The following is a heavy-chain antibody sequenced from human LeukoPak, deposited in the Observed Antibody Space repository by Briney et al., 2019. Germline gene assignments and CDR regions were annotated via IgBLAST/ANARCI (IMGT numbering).Heavy chain of an antibody. CDR1: GVSISSSNSY. Sequence: SETLSLTCTVSGVSISSSNSYWGWIRQPPGKGLEWIGSIYYSGNTYYNASLKSQVSISIDASKNQFSLRLTSVTAADTAVYYCTRGSIAYYYMDVWGKGTTVTISS. CDR3: TRGSIAYYYMDV. V-gene: IGHV4-39*01. J-gene: IGHJ6*03. CDR2: IYYSGNT. D-gene: IGHD3-22*01.